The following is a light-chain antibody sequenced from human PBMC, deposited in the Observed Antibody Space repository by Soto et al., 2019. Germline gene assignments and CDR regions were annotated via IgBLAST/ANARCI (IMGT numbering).Light chain of an antibody. J-gene: IGLJ2*01. CDR1: SSDVGGYNY. CDR2: DVS. CDR3: TSYTSSSTLEV. V-gene: IGLV2-14*01. Sequence: QSVLTQPASVSGSPGQSITISCTGTSSDVGGYNYVSWYQQHPGKAPKLMIYDVSYRPAGFSNRFSGSKSGNTASLTISGLQAEDEADYYCTSYTSSSTLEVFGGGTKLTVL.